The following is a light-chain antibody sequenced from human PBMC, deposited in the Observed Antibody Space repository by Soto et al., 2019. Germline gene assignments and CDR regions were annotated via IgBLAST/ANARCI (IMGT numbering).Light chain of an antibody. CDR1: QSVSFSY. CDR3: QQYGSSPLT. CDR2: GAS. J-gene: IGKJ4*01. V-gene: IGKV3-20*01. Sequence: EIVLTQSPGTLSLSPGDRATLSCRASQSVSFSYLAWYQQKPGQAPRLLIYGASSRATGIPDRFSGSESVTDFTLTISTLEPEDFAVYYCQQYGSSPLTFGGGTKVEIK.